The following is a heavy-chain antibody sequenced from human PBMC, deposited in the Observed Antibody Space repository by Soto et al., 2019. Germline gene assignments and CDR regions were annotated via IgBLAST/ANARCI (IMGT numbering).Heavy chain of an antibody. CDR1: GYTFTSYD. CDR2: MNPNSGNT. D-gene: IGHD3-3*01. V-gene: IGHV1-8*01. Sequence: GASVKVSCKASGYTFTSYDINWVRQATGQGLEWMGWMNPNSGNTGYAQKFQGRVTMTRNTSISTAYMELSSLRSEDTAVYYCARGPGIDFWSGYSPEYYFDYWGQGTLVTVSS. CDR3: ARGPGIDFWSGYSPEYYFDY. J-gene: IGHJ4*02.